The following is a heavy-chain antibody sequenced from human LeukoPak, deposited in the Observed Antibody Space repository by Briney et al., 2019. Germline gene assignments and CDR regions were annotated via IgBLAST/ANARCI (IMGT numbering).Heavy chain of an antibody. CDR2: IYDSGST. V-gene: IGHV4-39*07. J-gene: IGHJ6*02. Sequence: TSETLSLTCTVSGGFIRSSYYYWGWIRQPPGKGLEWIGSIYDSGSTYYNPSLKSRVTISVDTSKNQFSLKLSSVTAADTAVYYCARDAVVRDYYGMDVWGQGTTVTVSS. CDR3: ARDAVVRDYYGMDV. CDR1: GGFIRSSYYY.